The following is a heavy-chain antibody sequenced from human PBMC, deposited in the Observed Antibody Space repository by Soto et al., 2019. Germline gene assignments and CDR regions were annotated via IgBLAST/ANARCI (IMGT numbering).Heavy chain of an antibody. CDR3: ARDGTYCSGGSCYTSSGYYYGLDV. CDR1: GFTVSSNY. Sequence: PGGSLRLSCAASGFTVSSNYMSWVRQAPGKGLEWVSVIYSGGSTYYADSVKGRFTISRDNSKNTLYLQMNSLRAEDTAVYYCARDGTYCSGGSCYTSSGYYYGLDVWGQGTMVTVSS. CDR2: IYSGGST. V-gene: IGHV3-53*01. J-gene: IGHJ6*02. D-gene: IGHD2-15*01.